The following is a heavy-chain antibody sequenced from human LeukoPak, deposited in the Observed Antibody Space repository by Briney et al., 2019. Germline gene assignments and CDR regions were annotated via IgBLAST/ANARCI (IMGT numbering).Heavy chain of an antibody. CDR1: GFTFNAFG. CDR2: IRYDGSNK. J-gene: IGHJ4*02. CDR3: AKGGYSSSWYRHYFDY. D-gene: IGHD6-13*01. Sequence: GGSLRLSCVASGFTFNAFGMHWVRQAPGKGLEWVAFIRYDGSNKYYADSVKGRFTISRDNSKNTLYLQMNSLRAEDTAVYYCAKGGYSSSWYRHYFDYWGQGTLVTVSS. V-gene: IGHV3-30*02.